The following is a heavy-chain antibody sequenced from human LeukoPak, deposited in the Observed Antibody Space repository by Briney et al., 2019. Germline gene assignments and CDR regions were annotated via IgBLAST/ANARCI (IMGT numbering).Heavy chain of an antibody. CDR3: ARDQAYYYDSSGYYYSSWFDP. V-gene: IGHV1-2*04. Sequence: ASVKVSCKASGFTFTGYYMHWVRLAPGQGLEWMGWINPNSGGTNYAQKFQGWVTMTRDTSISTAYMELSRLRSDDTAVYYCARDQAYYYDSSGYYYSSWFDPWGQGTLVTVSS. D-gene: IGHD3-22*01. J-gene: IGHJ5*02. CDR1: GFTFTGYY. CDR2: INPNSGGT.